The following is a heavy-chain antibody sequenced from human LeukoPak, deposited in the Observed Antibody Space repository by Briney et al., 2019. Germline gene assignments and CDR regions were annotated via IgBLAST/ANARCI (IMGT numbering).Heavy chain of an antibody. Sequence: SETLSLTCAVSGYSISSGYYWGWIRQPPGKGLEWIGSIYHSGSTYYNPSLESRVTISVDTSKNQFSLKLSSVTAADTALYYCARSPGGMDVWGKGTTVTVSS. J-gene: IGHJ6*04. CDR3: ARSPGGMDV. CDR1: GYSISSGYY. CDR2: IYHSGST. V-gene: IGHV4-38-2*01.